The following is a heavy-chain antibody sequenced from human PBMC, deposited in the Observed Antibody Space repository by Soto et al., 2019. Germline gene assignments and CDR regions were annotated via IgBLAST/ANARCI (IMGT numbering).Heavy chain of an antibody. D-gene: IGHD4-17*01. CDR2: INTGNGDT. CDR1: GYTFNKNA. CDR3: ARSRNPTVICLYLYYGMDV. Sequence: QGQLVQSGAEVKEPGASVTVSCKTSGYTFNKNAIHWVRQAPGQRLEWMGWINTGNGDTKYSQKFQDRFTIPRDTSANTAYMELSSLKSENTATDYCARSRNPTVICLYLYYGMDVWGQGTTVTVSS. V-gene: IGHV1-3*04. J-gene: IGHJ6*02.